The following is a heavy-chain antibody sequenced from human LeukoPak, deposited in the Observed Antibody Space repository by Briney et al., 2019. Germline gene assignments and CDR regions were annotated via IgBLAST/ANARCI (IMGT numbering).Heavy chain of an antibody. CDR3: ARVNYYDSSGPHGFDP. D-gene: IGHD3-22*01. Sequence: SETLSLTCTVSGGSISSSSYYWGWIRQPPGKGLEWIGSIYYSGSTYYNPSLKSRVTISVDTSKNQFSLKLSSVTAADTAVYYCARVNYYDSSGPHGFDPWGQGTLVTVSS. CDR2: IYYSGST. J-gene: IGHJ5*02. V-gene: IGHV4-39*07. CDR1: GGSISSSSYY.